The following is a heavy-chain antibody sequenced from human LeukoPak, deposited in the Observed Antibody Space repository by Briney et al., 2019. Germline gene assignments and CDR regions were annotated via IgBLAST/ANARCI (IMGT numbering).Heavy chain of an antibody. J-gene: IGHJ4*02. CDR2: IFYSGTT. V-gene: IGHV4-39*01. Sequence: SETLSLTCTVSGGSIRNISYYWGWIRQPPGKGLEWIGSIFYSGTTTYNPSLRSRATISVDTSKKQFSLKLTSVTAADTAVHYCLRAWGSYRANFDYWGQGTLVTVSS. D-gene: IGHD3-16*02. CDR3: LRAWGSYRANFDY. CDR1: GGSIRNISYY.